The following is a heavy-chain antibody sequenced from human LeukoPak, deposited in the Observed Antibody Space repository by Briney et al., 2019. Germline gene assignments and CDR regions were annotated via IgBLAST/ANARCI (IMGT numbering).Heavy chain of an antibody. Sequence: PSETLSLTCTVSGYSISSTYYWGWIRQPPGKGLEWIGSIYHSGSAYYNPSLKSRLTISIDTSKNQFSLKLRSVTAADTAVYYCAREDAEQMDNSFDIWGQGTMVTVSS. CDR2: IYHSGSA. D-gene: IGHD5-24*01. J-gene: IGHJ3*02. CDR1: GYSISSTYY. V-gene: IGHV4-38-2*02. CDR3: AREDAEQMDNSFDI.